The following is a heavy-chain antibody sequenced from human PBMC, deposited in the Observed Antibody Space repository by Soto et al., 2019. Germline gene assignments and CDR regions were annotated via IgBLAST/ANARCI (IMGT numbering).Heavy chain of an antibody. D-gene: IGHD2-2*01. Sequence: QVQLVQSGAEVKKPGSSVKVSCKASGGTFSSYAISWVRQAPGQGLEWMGGISPISETTNYAQKFQGRVTLPADESKSTAYMELSSPRSEDTAVYYCARSQGSSTSLEIYYYYYYGRDVWGQGTTVTVSS. J-gene: IGHJ6*02. CDR1: GGTFSSYA. CDR2: ISPISETT. V-gene: IGHV1-69*01. CDR3: ARSQGSSTSLEIYYYYYYGRDV.